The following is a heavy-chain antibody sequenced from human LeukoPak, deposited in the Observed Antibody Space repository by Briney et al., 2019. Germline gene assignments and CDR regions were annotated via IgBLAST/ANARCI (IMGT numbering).Heavy chain of an antibody. J-gene: IGHJ4*02. V-gene: IGHV4-39*01. CDR1: GGSISSSSYY. Sequence: PSETLSLTCTVSGGSISSSSYYWGWIRQPPGKGLEWIGSIYYSGRTYYNPSLKSRVTISVDTSKNQFSLKLSSVTAADTAVYYCASSSTAMVTPFDYWGQGTLVTVSS. D-gene: IGHD5-18*01. CDR3: ASSSTAMVTPFDY. CDR2: IYYSGRT.